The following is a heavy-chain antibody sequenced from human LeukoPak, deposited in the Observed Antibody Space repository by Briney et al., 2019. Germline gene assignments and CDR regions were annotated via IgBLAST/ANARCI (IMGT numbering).Heavy chain of an antibody. V-gene: IGHV1-58*02. CDR2: IVVGSGNT. Sequence: ASVKVSCKASGFTFTSSAMHWVRQARGQRLEWIGWIVVGSGNTNYAQEFQERVTIARDMSTSTAYMELSSLRSEATAVYYCAAAIDILTGYPLDYWGQGTLVTVSS. CDR3: AAAIDILTGYPLDY. J-gene: IGHJ4*02. CDR1: GFTFTSSA. D-gene: IGHD3-9*01.